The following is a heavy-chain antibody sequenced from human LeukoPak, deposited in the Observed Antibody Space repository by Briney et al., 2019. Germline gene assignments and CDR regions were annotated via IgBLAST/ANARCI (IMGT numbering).Heavy chain of an antibody. CDR3: AREVVGATSEFDC. Sequence: GGSLSLSCGAWGFTFSFHEVNWVRHATEGGVEWVSCITSGGSAIYYPVTVKGRFPSSSANAKKSLYLQMNSLRADDTALYYCAREVVGATSEFDCWGQGTLVTVSS. D-gene: IGHD1-26*01. J-gene: IGHJ4*02. CDR2: ITSGGSAI. CDR1: GFTFSFHE. V-gene: IGHV3-48*03.